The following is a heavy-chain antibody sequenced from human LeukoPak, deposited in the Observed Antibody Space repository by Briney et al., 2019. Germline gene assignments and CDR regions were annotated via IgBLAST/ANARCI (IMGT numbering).Heavy chain of an antibody. CDR1: GYPISNAYY. J-gene: IGHJ5*02. CDR2: LYHPDTT. V-gene: IGHV4-38-2*01. D-gene: IGHD6-13*01. CDR3: AGGGYPDWFDP. Sequence: SETLSLTCAVSGYPISNAYYWVWIRQPPGKGLEWIGSLYHPDTTYYNPSLKSRVSMSVDTSRNQFSLKLSSVTAADTAVYFCAGGGYPDWFDPWGQGTLVTVSS.